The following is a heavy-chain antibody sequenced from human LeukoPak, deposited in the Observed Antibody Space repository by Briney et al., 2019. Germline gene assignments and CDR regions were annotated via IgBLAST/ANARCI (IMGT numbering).Heavy chain of an antibody. J-gene: IGHJ5*02. CDR1: GYTFTRFG. CDR2: ISGYNDNP. Sequence: GDSVKVSCKASGYTFTRFGISWVRQAPGQGLEWRGWISGYNDNPHYAQSFQGRVTMTTDTSSSTAYMELRSLGSDDTAVYYCARVGRDCRDTRCTWSDWLDPWGQGTLVTVSS. D-gene: IGHD2-2*01. V-gene: IGHV1-18*01. CDR3: ARVGRDCRDTRCTWSDWLDP.